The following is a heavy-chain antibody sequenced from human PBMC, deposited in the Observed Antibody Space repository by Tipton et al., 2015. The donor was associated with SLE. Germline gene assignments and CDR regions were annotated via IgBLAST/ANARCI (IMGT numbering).Heavy chain of an antibody. Sequence: SLRLSCAASGFTFSDYYMSWIRQAPGKGLEWVSYISSSSSFTDYADSVKGRFTISRDNAKNSLYLQMNSLRAEDTAVYYCVRGRYYGSSGYPGYWGQGTLVTVSS. CDR1: GFTFSDYY. CDR2: ISSSSSFT. D-gene: IGHD3-22*01. J-gene: IGHJ4*02. V-gene: IGHV3-11*05. CDR3: VRGRYYGSSGYPGY.